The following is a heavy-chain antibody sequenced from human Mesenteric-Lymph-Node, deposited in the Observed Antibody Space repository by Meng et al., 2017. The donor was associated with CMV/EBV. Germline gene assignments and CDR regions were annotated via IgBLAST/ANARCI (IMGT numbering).Heavy chain of an antibody. V-gene: IGHV4-39*07. CDR2: IYHSGST. D-gene: IGHD3-10*01. J-gene: IGHJ5*02. CDR3: AKKAVTQIMSWFDP. Sequence: ESLKISCTVSGGSINNTLYYWGWIRQPPGEGLEWIGSIYHSGSTYYNPSLKSRVTISIDTSNNQFSLKLRSVTAADTAVYFCAKKAVTQIMSWFDPWGQGTLVTVSS. CDR1: GGSINNTLYY.